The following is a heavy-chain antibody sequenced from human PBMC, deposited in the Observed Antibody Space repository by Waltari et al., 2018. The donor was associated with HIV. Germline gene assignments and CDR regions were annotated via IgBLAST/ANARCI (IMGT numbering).Heavy chain of an antibody. CDR3: ARMIVVVVAATGAFES. D-gene: IGHD2-15*01. CDR1: GFTFSTYW. CDR2: LKQEGSEK. Sequence: EVKLVESGGGLVQPGGALRLSCPASGFTFSTYWKSWVPKAPGKGQGGVAKLKQEGSEKYYVDSVKGRFTISRDNAKNSLYLQMNSLRAEDTAVYYCARMIVVVVAATGAFESWGQGTMVTVSS. V-gene: IGHV3-7*01. J-gene: IGHJ3*02.